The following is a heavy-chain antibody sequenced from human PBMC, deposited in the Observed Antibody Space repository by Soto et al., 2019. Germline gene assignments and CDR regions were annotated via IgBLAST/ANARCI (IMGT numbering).Heavy chain of an antibody. D-gene: IGHD1-1*01. J-gene: IGHJ4*02. CDR3: ARDLAKWNFFY. V-gene: IGHV4-61*01. Sequence: QVQLQESGPGLVKPSETLSLTCTVSGVSVSSGSYYLSWIRQSPGKGLEWIGHVHNSGTTNYNPSLESRVTISVDTSTNGFSLKLTSVTVADTAVYYCARDLAKWNFFYWGQGTLVTVPS. CDR1: GVSVSSGSYY. CDR2: VHNSGTT.